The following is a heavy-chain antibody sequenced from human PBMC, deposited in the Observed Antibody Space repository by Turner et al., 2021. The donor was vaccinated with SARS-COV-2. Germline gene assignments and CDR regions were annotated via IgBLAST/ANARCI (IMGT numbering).Heavy chain of an antibody. CDR2: IGTAGDT. CDR1: GFTFSFYD. V-gene: IGHV3-13*01. J-gene: IGHJ4*02. CDR3: AREAGITMVRGVIIKPRIFDY. Sequence: EVQLVESGGGLVQPGGSLRLSCAASGFTFSFYDMHWVRQATGKGLELVSAIGTAGDTYYPGSVKGRFTISRENAKNSLYLQMNSLRAGDTAVYYCAREAGITMVRGVIIKPRIFDYWGQGTLVTVSS. D-gene: IGHD3-10*01.